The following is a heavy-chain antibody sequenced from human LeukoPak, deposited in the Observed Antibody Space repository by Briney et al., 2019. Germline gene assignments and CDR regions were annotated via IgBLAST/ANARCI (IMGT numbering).Heavy chain of an antibody. V-gene: IGHV1-46*01. Sequence: ASVKVSCKASGSTFTRYYIHWVRQAPGQGLDWMGMINPSSGSTRFAQMFQDRVTMTRDTSTSAVYMELSSLTSEDTAMYYCATNLRFLEWLSPHWFDPWGQGTLVTVSS. D-gene: IGHD3-3*01. CDR2: INPSSGST. CDR3: ATNLRFLEWLSPHWFDP. CDR1: GSTFTRYY. J-gene: IGHJ5*02.